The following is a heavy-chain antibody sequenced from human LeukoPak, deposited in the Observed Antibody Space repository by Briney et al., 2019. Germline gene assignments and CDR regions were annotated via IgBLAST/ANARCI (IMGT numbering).Heavy chain of an antibody. Sequence: SETLSLTCAVYGGSFSGYYWSWIRQPPGKGLEWIGEINHSGTTNYNPSLKSRVTISVDTSKNQFSLKLSSVTAADTAVYYCAIAMTGYYDFWYWGQGTLVIVSS. CDR2: INHSGTT. J-gene: IGHJ4*02. V-gene: IGHV4-34*01. CDR1: GGSFSGYY. CDR3: AIAMTGYYDFWY. D-gene: IGHD3-3*01.